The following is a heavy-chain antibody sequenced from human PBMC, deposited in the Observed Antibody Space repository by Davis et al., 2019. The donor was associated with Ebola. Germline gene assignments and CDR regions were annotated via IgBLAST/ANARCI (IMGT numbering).Heavy chain of an antibody. J-gene: IGHJ6*02. CDR1: GFTFSSYG. V-gene: IGHV3-33*01. D-gene: IGHD1-7*01. CDR2: IWYDGSNK. Sequence: PGGSLRLSCAASGFTFSSYGMHWVRQAPGKGLEWVAVIWYDGSNKYYADSVKGRFTISRDNAKNTLYLQMNSLRDEDTAVYYCARDHLELLHYYYYGMDVWGQGTTVTVSS. CDR3: ARDHLELLHYYYYGMDV.